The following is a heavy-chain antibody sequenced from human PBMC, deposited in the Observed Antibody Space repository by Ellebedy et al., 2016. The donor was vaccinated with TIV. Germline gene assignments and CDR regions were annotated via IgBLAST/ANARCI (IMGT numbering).Heavy chain of an antibody. CDR1: GFTFSSSA. D-gene: IGHD5-12*01. V-gene: IGHV3-33*08. CDR3: ATERSGYDFDS. Sequence: PGGSLRLSCAASGFTFSSSAMSWVRQAPGKGLEWVAVLWYDGSREYYADSVKGRFTVSRDNSKNTLYLQMNSLRTEDTAVYYCATERSGYDFDSWGQGTLVTVSA. CDR2: LWYDGSRE. J-gene: IGHJ5*01.